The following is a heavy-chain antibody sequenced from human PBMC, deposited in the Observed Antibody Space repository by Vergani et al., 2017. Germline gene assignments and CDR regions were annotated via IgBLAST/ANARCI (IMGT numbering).Heavy chain of an antibody. CDR3: ARHSTVEWLVKLGWIDP. V-gene: IGHV4-39*01. CDR2: IYYSGST. CDR1: GASIRSSNYY. Sequence: QLQLQESGPGLVKPSATLSLTCSVSGASIRSSNYYWGWIRQPPGKGLEWIASIYYSGSTYYNPSLKSRVTISVDTSKNQFSLKLSCVTAADTAVYFCARHSTVEWLVKLGWIDPWGKGILVTVSS. D-gene: IGHD6-19*01. J-gene: IGHJ5*02.